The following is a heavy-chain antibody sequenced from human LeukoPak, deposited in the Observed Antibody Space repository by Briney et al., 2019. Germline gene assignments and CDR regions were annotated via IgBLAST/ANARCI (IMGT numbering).Heavy chain of an antibody. CDR1: GDSVSSNSAA. Sequence: SQTLSLTCAVSGDSVSSNSAAWNWIRQSPSRGLEWLVRTYYRSNLYNDYAVSVKIRITINPDTSKHQFSLQLNSVTPEDTAVYYCAREKYSSSWYSDAFDIWGQGTMVTVSS. J-gene: IGHJ3*02. CDR3: AREKYSSSWYSDAFDI. CDR2: TYYRSNLYN. D-gene: IGHD6-13*01. V-gene: IGHV6-1*01.